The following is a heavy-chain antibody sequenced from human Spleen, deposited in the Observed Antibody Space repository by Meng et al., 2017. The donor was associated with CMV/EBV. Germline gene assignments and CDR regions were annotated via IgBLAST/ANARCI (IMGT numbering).Heavy chain of an antibody. CDR1: GFTFSSYA. V-gene: IGHV3-30*04. CDR3: ASLTMIWAR. Sequence: GGSLRLSCAASGFTFSSYAIHWVRQAPGKGLDWVAVISSDVRNKYYADSVKGRFTISRDNAKNTLYLQMNRLRAEDTAVYYCASLTMIWARWGQGTMVTVSS. D-gene: IGHD3-22*01. CDR2: ISSDVRNK. J-gene: IGHJ3*01.